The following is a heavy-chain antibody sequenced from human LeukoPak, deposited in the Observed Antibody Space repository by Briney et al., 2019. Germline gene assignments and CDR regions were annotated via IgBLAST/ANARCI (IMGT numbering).Heavy chain of an antibody. CDR2: IKSSGGST. Sequence: ASVKVSCKASGYTFTSYDINWVRQAPGQGLEWMGIIKSSGGSTTYAPKFQGRVTMTRDTSTSTVYMELSSLRSEDTAVYYCARDPSYYDRFDYWGQGTLVTVSS. CDR1: GYTFTSYD. V-gene: IGHV1-46*01. D-gene: IGHD3-22*01. J-gene: IGHJ4*02. CDR3: ARDPSYYDRFDY.